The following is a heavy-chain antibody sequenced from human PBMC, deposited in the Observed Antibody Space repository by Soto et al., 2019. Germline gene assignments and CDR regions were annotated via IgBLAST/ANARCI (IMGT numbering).Heavy chain of an antibody. CDR3: ASGLGGGNWFDP. Sequence: QVRLVQSGAEVKKPGASVKVSCKTSGYTFSSHDINWVRQAPGQGLQWMGRMSPNSGTIHTAQTFQGKLAMTRNSSIPTAYRELNRLRFDDTAVYYCASGLGGGNWFDPWGQGTRVTVSS. J-gene: IGHJ5*02. V-gene: IGHV1-8*01. CDR2: MSPNSGTI. D-gene: IGHD3-16*01. CDR1: GYTFSSHD.